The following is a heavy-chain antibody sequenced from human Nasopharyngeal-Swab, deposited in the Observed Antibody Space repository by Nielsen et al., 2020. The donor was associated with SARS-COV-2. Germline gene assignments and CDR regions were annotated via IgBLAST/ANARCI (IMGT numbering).Heavy chain of an antibody. CDR2: ISGSGGST. CDR1: GFTFRSYA. D-gene: IGHD3-22*01. Sequence: GESLNLHCAASGFTFRSYAMSWVRQAPGKGLEWVSAISGSGGSTYYADAVKGRFTISRDNSKNTLYLQMNSLRAEYTAVYYCAKEPIVTMIVVVIDTYFVYWGHGTLVTVSS. V-gene: IGHV3-23*01. J-gene: IGHJ4*01. CDR3: AKEPIVTMIVVVIDTYFVY.